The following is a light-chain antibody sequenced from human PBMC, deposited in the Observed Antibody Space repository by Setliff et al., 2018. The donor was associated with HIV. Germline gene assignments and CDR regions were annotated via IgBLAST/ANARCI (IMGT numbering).Light chain of an antibody. J-gene: IGLJ1*01. Sequence: QSALTQPASVSASPGQSITISCSGSSSDIGTYNYVSWYKQHPGSTPKLIIYDVSHRPSGISNRFSGSKSGNTASLTISGLQAEDEADYYCSSYTSTSILYVFGSGTKVTVL. CDR3: SSYTSTSILYV. CDR1: SSDIGTYNY. V-gene: IGLV2-14*03. CDR2: DVS.